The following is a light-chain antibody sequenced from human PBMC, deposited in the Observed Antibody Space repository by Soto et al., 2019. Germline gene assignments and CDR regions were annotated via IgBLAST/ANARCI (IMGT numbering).Light chain of an antibody. CDR2: EVS. CDR1: SSDVGGHNY. J-gene: IGLJ1*01. CDR3: SSYRSSSTLYV. Sequence: QSALTQLASGSGSRGQWITISCTGTSSDVGGHNYVSWYQQHPGKAPKLMIYEVSNRPSGVSNRFSGSKSGNTPSLTISGLQAEDEADYYCSSYRSSSTLYVFGTGTKVTVL. V-gene: IGLV2-14*01.